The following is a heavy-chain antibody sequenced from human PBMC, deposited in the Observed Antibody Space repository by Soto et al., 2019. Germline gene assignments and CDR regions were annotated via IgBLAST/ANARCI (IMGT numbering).Heavy chain of an antibody. CDR3: ARDAGPTYGMDV. V-gene: IGHV4-30-4*01. CDR1: GGSISSGDYY. J-gene: IGHJ6*02. CDR2: IYYSGST. Sequence: PSETLSLTCTVSGGSISSGDYYWSWIRQPPGKGLEWIGYIYYSGSTYYNPSLKSRVTISVDTSKNQFSLKLSSVTAADTAVYYCARDAGPTYGMDVWGQGTTVTVSS.